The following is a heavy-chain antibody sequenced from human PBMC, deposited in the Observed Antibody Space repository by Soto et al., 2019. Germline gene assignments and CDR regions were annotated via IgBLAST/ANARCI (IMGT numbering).Heavy chain of an antibody. CDR2: IIPIFGTA. CDR1: GGTFSSYA. CDR3: ARFGHGTSGVGSDDY. Sequence: QVQLVQSGAEVKKPGSSVKVSCRASGGTFSSYAISWVRQAPGQGLEWMGGIIPIFGTANYAQKFQGRVTITADESTSTAYMELSSLRSEDTAVYYCARFGHGTSGVGSDDYWGQGTLVTVSS. J-gene: IGHJ4*02. D-gene: IGHD5-12*01. V-gene: IGHV1-69*01.